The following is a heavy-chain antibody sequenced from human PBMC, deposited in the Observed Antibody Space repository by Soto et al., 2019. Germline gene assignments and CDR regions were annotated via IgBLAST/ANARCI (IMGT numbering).Heavy chain of an antibody. D-gene: IGHD3-10*01. V-gene: IGHV3-43*01. J-gene: IGHJ4*02. CDR3: AKDIGVRGPGQRVAYDY. CDR1: GFTFDDYT. CDR2: ISWDGGST. Sequence: GGSLRLSCAASGFTFDDYTMHWVRQAPGKGLEWVSLISWDGGSTYYADSVKGRFTISRDNSKNSLYLQMNSLRTEDTALYYCAKDIGVRGPGQRVAYDYWGQGTLVTVSS.